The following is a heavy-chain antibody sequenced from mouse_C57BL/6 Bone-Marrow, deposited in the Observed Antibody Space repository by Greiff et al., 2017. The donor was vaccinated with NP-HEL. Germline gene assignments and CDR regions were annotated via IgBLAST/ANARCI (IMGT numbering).Heavy chain of an antibody. CDR2: ISYDGSN. Sequence: EVKLEESGPGLVKPSQSLSLTCSVTGYSITSGYYWNWIRQFPGNKLEWMGYISYDGSNNYNPSLKNRISITRDTSKNQFFLKLNSVTTEDTATYYCARDYSNFHWYFDVWGTGTTVTVSS. J-gene: IGHJ1*03. CDR1: GYSITSGYY. V-gene: IGHV3-6*01. CDR3: ARDYSNFHWYFDV. D-gene: IGHD2-5*01.